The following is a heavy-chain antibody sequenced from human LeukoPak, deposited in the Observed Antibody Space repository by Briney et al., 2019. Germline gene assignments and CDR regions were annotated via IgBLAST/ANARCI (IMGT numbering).Heavy chain of an antibody. J-gene: IGHJ5*02. CDR2: IYYSGST. CDR1: GGSISSYY. D-gene: IGHD3-10*01. CDR3: ARELRITMVRGVINWFDP. Sequence: SETLSLTCTVSGGSISSYYWSWIRQPPGKGLEWIGYIYYSGSTNYNPSLKSRVTISVDTSKNQFSLKLSSVTAADTAVYYCARELRITMVRGVINWFDPWGQGTLVTVSS. V-gene: IGHV4-59*08.